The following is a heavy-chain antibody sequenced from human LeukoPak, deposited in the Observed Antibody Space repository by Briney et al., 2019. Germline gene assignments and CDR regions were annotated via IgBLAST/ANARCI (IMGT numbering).Heavy chain of an antibody. CDR1: GGSISSYY. CDR2: IYYSGST. J-gene: IGHJ4*02. D-gene: IGHD3-22*01. CDR3: ARGNGKKYYYDSSGYPYYFDY. V-gene: IGHV4-59*08. Sequence: SETLSLTCTVSGGSISSYYWSWIRQPPGKGLEWIGYIYYSGSTNHNPSLKSRVTISVDTYKNQFSLKLSSVTAADTAVYYCARGNGKKYYYDSSGYPYYFDYWGQGTLVTVSS.